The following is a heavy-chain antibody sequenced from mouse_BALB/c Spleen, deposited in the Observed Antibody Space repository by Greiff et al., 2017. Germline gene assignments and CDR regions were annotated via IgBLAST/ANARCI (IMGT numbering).Heavy chain of an antibody. Sequence: EVKLMESGGGLVQPGGSLKLSCAASGFTFSSYTMSWVRQTPEKRLEWVAYISNGGGSTYYPDTVKGRFTISRDNAKNTLYLQMSSLKSEDTAMYYCARHGGTSYYFDYWGQGTTLTVSS. CDR3: ARHGGTSYYFDY. J-gene: IGHJ2*01. CDR1: GFTFSSYT. D-gene: IGHD5-1*01. CDR2: ISNGGGST. V-gene: IGHV5-12-2*01.